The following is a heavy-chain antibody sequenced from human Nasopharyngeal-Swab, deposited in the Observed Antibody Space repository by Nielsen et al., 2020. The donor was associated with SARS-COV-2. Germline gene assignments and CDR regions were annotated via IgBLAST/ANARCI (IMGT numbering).Heavy chain of an antibody. CDR2: ISGSGGST. J-gene: IGHJ4*02. V-gene: IGHV3-23*01. D-gene: IGHD6-13*01. Sequence: GGSLRLSCAASGFTFSSYAMSWVRQAPEKGLEWVSAISGSGGSTYYADSVKGRLTISRDNSKNTLYLQMNSLRAEDTAVYYCIAAAGTGSFDYWGQGTLVTVSS. CDR3: IAAAGTGSFDY. CDR1: GFTFSSYA.